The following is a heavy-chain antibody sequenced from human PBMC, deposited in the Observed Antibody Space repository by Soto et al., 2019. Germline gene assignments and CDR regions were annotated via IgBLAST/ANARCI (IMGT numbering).Heavy chain of an antibody. CDR1: GGSISSGDYY. J-gene: IGHJ6*02. CDR3: ARGIVVVVAAKNYYYGMDV. Sequence: QVQLQESGPGLVKPSQTLSLTCTVSGGSISSGDYYWSWIRQPPGKGLEWIGYIYYSGSTYYNPSLKRRVTISVDTSKNHFSLKLSSVTAAYTAVYYGARGIVVVVAAKNYYYGMDVWGQGTTVTVSS. CDR2: IYYSGST. V-gene: IGHV4-30-4*01. D-gene: IGHD2-15*01.